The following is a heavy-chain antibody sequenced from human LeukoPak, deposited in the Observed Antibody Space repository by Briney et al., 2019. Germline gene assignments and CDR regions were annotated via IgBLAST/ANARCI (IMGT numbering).Heavy chain of an antibody. CDR3: ARRMSVTTSAAFDI. V-gene: IGHV3-23*01. CDR2: ISGSGDNT. D-gene: IGHD1-1*01. CDR1: GFTFSSYS. J-gene: IGHJ3*02. Sequence: PGGSLRLSCAASGFTFSSYSMNWVRQAPGKGLEWVSSISGSGDNTYYADSVKGRLTISRDNSKNTLYVQMNSLRAEDTAVYYCARRMSVTTSAAFDIWGQGTMVTVSS.